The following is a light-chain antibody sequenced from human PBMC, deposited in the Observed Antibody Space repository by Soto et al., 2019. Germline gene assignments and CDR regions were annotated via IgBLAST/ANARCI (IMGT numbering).Light chain of an antibody. CDR2: DAS. CDR1: QSIGSR. V-gene: IGKV1-5*01. J-gene: IGKJ1*01. CDR3: QQYNFYSWM. Sequence: DSQMTQSPSTLSAFVGDRVTITCRASQSIGSRLAWYQQNPGKAPKLLIYDASILESGVPSRFSGSGSGTDFTLIISSLQPDDFATYYCQQYNFYSWMFGQGTKVDIK.